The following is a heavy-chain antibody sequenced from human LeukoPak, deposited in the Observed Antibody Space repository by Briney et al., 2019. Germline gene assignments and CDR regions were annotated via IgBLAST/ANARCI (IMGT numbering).Heavy chain of an antibody. CDR2: ISSGSSTI. V-gene: IGHV3-48*01. Sequence: AGGSLRLSCAASGFTFSSYSMNWVRQAPGKGLEWVSYISSGSSTIYYADSVKGRFTISRDNAKNSLYLQMNSLRAEDTAVYYCARVQKSRKSVASAVDCWGQGTVVIVSS. J-gene: IGHJ4*02. CDR3: ARVQKSRKSVASAVDC. CDR1: GFTFSSYS. D-gene: IGHD5-12*01.